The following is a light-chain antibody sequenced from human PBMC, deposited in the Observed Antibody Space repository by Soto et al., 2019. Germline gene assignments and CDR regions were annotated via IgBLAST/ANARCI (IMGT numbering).Light chain of an antibody. Sequence: QSALTQPASVSGSPGQSITISCTGTSSDVGDYKYVSWYQQHPGKAPKLIIYEVSNRPSGISNRFSGSKSGNTASPTISGLQAEDEADYYCNSCTDTTSLIFGGGTKLTVL. J-gene: IGLJ2*01. CDR1: SSDVGDYKY. CDR2: EVS. V-gene: IGLV2-14*01. CDR3: NSCTDTTSLI.